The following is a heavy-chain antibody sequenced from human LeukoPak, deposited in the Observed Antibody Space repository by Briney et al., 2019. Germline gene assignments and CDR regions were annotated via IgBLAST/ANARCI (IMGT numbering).Heavy chain of an antibody. V-gene: IGHV3-30*18. CDR2: ISHDGSNE. D-gene: IGHD2-2*01. CDR1: GFIFDNFG. CDR3: AKVGKGQLLEAFDI. J-gene: IGHJ3*02. Sequence: PGGSLRLSCAASGFIFDNFGMHWVRQVPGKGLEWLALISHDGSNEYYGDFVKGRFTTSRDNSKNTVYLHMNALRPEDTAMYYCAKVGKGQLLEAFDIWGQGTMVTVSP.